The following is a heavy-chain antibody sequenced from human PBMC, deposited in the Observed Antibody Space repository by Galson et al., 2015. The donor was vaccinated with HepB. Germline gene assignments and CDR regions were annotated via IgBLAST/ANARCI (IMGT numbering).Heavy chain of an antibody. CDR2: ISYDGSNK. D-gene: IGHD2-21*02. J-gene: IGHJ3*02. CDR3: ARDGIGVVTEKNAFDI. Sequence: LRLSCAASGFSFSNYAMHWVRQAPGKGLEWVAVISYDGSNKYYADSVKGRFTFSRDNSKNTLYLQMNSLRAEDTAVYYCARDGIGVVTEKNAFDIWGQGTMVTVSS. CDR1: GFSFSNYA. V-gene: IGHV3-30-3*01.